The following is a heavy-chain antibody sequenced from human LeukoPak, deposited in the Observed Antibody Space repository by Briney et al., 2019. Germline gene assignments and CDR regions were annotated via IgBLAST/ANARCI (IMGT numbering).Heavy chain of an antibody. Sequence: GGSLRLSCAASGFIFHNAWMTWVRQAPGKGLEWVGRIKSNPDGGTADYAAPVKGRFIISRDDSKDTLYLQLNSLKTEDTAVYYCTTLSYDVHYWGQGTLVTVSS. CDR2: IKSNPDGGTA. CDR3: TTLSYDVHY. J-gene: IGHJ4*02. CDR1: GFIFHNAW. V-gene: IGHV3-15*01. D-gene: IGHD3-3*01.